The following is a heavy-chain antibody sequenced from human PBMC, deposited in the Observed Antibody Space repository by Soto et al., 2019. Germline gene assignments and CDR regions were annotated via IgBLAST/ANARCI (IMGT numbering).Heavy chain of an antibody. Sequence: GGSLRLSCAASGFTFSSYAMHWVRQAPGKGLEWVAVISYDGSNKYYADSVKGRFTISRDNSKNTLYLQMNSLRAEDTAVYYCAREDYTSLYYYYYYGMDVWGQGTTVTVS. D-gene: IGHD4-4*01. CDR2: ISYDGSNK. J-gene: IGHJ6*02. CDR3: AREDYTSLYYYYYYGMDV. V-gene: IGHV3-30-3*01. CDR1: GFTFSSYA.